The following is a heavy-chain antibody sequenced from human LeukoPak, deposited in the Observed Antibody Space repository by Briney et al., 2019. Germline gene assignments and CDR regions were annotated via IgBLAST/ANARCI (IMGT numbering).Heavy chain of an antibody. D-gene: IGHD6-19*01. Sequence: QPARSLRLSCTASGFTFGDYAMSWVRQAPGKGLEWVGFIRSKAYGGTTEYAASVKGRFTISRDDSKSIAYLQMNSLKTEDTAVYYCTREGGKQWLVQDYFDYWGQGTLATVSS. CDR1: GFTFGDYA. J-gene: IGHJ4*02. V-gene: IGHV3-49*04. CDR3: TREGGKQWLVQDYFDY. CDR2: IRSKAYGGTT.